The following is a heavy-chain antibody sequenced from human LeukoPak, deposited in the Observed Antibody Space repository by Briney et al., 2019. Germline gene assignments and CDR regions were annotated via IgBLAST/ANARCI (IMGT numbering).Heavy chain of an antibody. D-gene: IGHD1-7*01. CDR2: ISSDGSST. CDR3: ARGGISKRNYMAS. V-gene: IGHV3-74*01. Sequence: GGSLRLSCTVSGFIFSDYWMHWVRQAPGKGLVWVSRISSDGSSTNYADSVKGRFTISRNTAKNTLYLQLKSLRVEDTAVYYRARGGISKRNYMASWGRGTLVPVSS. CDR1: GFIFSDYW. J-gene: IGHJ4*02.